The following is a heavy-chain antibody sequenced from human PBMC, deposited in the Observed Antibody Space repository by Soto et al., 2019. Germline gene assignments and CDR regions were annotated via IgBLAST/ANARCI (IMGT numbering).Heavy chain of an antibody. CDR3: ARGEDNWNPFPFDY. Sequence: VPLVESGGGLVKPGGSLRLSCAASGFTFSDYYMSWIRQAPGQGLEWVSYISSSGSNKYYADSVKGRFTISRDNAKNSLYLQMNSLRVEDTAVYYCARGEDNWNPFPFDYWGQGSLVTGSS. CDR2: ISSSGSNK. D-gene: IGHD1-20*01. CDR1: GFTFSDYY. V-gene: IGHV3-11*01. J-gene: IGHJ4*02.